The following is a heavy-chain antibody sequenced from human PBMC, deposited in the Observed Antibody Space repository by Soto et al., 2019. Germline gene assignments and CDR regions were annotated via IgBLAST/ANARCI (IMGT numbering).Heavy chain of an antibody. J-gene: IGHJ6*02. D-gene: IGHD2-2*02. CDR3: ARNEAECSSTSCYTFPYYYYYGMDV. CDR1: GYTFTGYY. V-gene: IGHV1-2*04. Sequence: ASVEVSCKASGYTFTGYYIHWVRQAPGQGLEWMGWINPNSGGTNYAQKFQGWVTMTRDTSISTAYMELSRLRSDDTAVYYCARNEAECSSTSCYTFPYYYYYGMDVWGQGTTVTVSS. CDR2: INPNSGGT.